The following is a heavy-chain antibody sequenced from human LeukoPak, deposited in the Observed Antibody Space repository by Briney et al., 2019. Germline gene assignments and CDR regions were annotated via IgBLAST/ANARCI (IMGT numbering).Heavy chain of an antibody. CDR3: ARHMATPGTRGFDS. CDR1: GGSISSANW. Sequence: SETLSLTCAASGGSISSANWWSWVRQPPGKGLEWIGEIYLGGKTNYNPSLKSRVTISIDTSKNQFSLKLISVTAADTALYYCARHMATPGTRGFDSWGQGTLVTVSS. V-gene: IGHV4-4*02. D-gene: IGHD5-24*01. J-gene: IGHJ4*02. CDR2: IYLGGKT.